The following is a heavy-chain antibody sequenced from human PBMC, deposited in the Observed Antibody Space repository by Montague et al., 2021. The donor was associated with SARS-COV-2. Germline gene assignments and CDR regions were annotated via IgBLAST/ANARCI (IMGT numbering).Heavy chain of an antibody. D-gene: IGHD5-18*01. Sequence: SLRLSCAASGFAFGNFWMHWVRQAPGKGLVWVSRISSDGSTTSHADPVKGRFTISRDNAKNTLYLQMNSLRAEDTAVYYCARGGYSHGFKPEYWYLDLWGRGTLVTVSS. J-gene: IGHJ2*01. CDR3: ARGGYSHGFKPEYWYLDL. V-gene: IGHV3-74*01. CDR1: GFAFGNFW. CDR2: ISSDGSTT.